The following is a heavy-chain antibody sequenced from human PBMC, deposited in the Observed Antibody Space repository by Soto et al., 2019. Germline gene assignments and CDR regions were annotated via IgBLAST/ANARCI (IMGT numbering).Heavy chain of an antibody. Sequence: SATLSLTCTVSGGSITSSSYYWGWIRQPPGKGLEWIGSIYYRGNTYYNPSLKSRVTISVDTSKNQFSLKLSSVTAADTAVYYCAREGGGYCSGGSCQVDYWGQGTLVTVS. J-gene: IGHJ4*02. CDR2: IYYRGNT. V-gene: IGHV4-39*02. CDR1: GGSITSSSYY. CDR3: AREGGGYCSGGSCQVDY. D-gene: IGHD2-15*01.